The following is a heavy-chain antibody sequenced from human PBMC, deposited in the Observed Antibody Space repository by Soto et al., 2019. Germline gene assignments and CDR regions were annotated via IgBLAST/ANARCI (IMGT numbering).Heavy chain of an antibody. D-gene: IGHD3-22*01. CDR2: IGGSGKYT. CDR3: AKVNPAMIVATVTGSLDS. CDR1: GFTFSTCA. J-gene: IGHJ4*02. V-gene: IGHV3-23*01. Sequence: GSLRLACAASGFTFSTCAMTWVRQAPGKGLEWVSAIGGSGKYTYYADSVNGRFTISRDNSKNTLYLQMNSLRAEDTAIYYCAKVNPAMIVATVTGSLDSWGQGTLVTVYS.